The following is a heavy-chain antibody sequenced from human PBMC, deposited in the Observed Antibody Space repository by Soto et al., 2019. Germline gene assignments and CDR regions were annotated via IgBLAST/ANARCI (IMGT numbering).Heavy chain of an antibody. Sequence: ASVKVSCKASGYTFTGYYMHWVRQAPGQGLEWVGWINPNSGGTNYAQKFQGRVTMTRDTSISTAYMELSRLRSDDTAVYYCARDLDYYDSSGYYLGFDYWGQGTLVTVSS. CDR1: GYTFTGYY. CDR2: INPNSGGT. D-gene: IGHD3-22*01. V-gene: IGHV1-2*02. J-gene: IGHJ4*02. CDR3: ARDLDYYDSSGYYLGFDY.